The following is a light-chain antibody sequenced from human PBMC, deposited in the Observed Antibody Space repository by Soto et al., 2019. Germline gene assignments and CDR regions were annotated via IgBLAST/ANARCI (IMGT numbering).Light chain of an antibody. CDR2: GAS. Sequence: EMVLTQSPGTLSLSPGERATLSCRASQSVSSSYLAWYQQKPGQAPRLLIYGASSRATGIPDRFSGSGSETDFTLTISSLEPEDFAVYYCQQYGSSPPYTFGQGTKLEIK. CDR3: QQYGSSPPYT. V-gene: IGKV3-20*01. CDR1: QSVSSSY. J-gene: IGKJ2*01.